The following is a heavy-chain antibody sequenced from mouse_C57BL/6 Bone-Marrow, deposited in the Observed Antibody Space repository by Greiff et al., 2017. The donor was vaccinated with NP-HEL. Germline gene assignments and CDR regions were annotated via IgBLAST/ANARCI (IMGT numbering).Heavy chain of an antibody. CDR3: ARSHYGYVFDD. CDR1: GYTFTSYW. Sequence: QVQLQQPGAELVMPGASVKLSCKASGYTFTSYWMHWVKQRPGQGLEWIGEIDPSDSYTNYNQKFKGKSTLTVDKSSSTAYMQLSSLTSEDSAVYYCARSHYGYVFDDWGQGTTLTVSS. CDR2: IDPSDSYT. D-gene: IGHD2-2*01. V-gene: IGHV1-69*01. J-gene: IGHJ2*01.